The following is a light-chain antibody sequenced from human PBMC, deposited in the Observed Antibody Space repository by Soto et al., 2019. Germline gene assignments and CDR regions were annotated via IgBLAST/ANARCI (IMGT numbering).Light chain of an antibody. J-gene: IGLJ2*01. CDR2: SNN. CDR1: SSNIGSNT. CDR3: AVWDDSLNGVV. Sequence: QSALTQPPSASGTPGQRVTISCSGSSSNIGSNTVNWYHRLPGTAPKLLIYSNNQRPSGVPDRFSGSKSGTSASLAISGLQAEDEADYYCAVWDDSLNGVVFGGGTKVTVL. V-gene: IGLV1-44*01.